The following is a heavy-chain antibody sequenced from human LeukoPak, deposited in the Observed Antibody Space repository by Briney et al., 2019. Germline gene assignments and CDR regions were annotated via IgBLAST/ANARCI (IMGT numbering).Heavy chain of an antibody. Sequence: ASVKVSCKASGYTFTSEYIHWVRQAPGQGLERMGIINPSDGRTTYSPNFQDRVALTRDMSTSTVYMELSRLRSEDTALYYCARGSRFLDFWGQGTLVTVSS. CDR2: INPSDGRT. J-gene: IGHJ4*02. D-gene: IGHD2-2*01. V-gene: IGHV1-46*01. CDR1: GYTFTSEY. CDR3: ARGSRFLDF.